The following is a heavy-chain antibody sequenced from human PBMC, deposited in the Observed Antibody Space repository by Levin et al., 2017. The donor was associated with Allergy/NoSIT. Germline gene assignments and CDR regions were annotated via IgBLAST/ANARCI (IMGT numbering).Heavy chain of an antibody. J-gene: IGHJ5*02. CDR2: IYYSGST. Sequence: SCTVSGGSISSGDYYWSWIRQPPGKGLEWIGYIYYSGSTYYNPSLKSRVTISVDTSKNQFSLKLSSVTAADTAVYYCARSIAVAGYPAGWFDPWGQGTLVTVSS. CDR1: GGSISSGDYY. CDR3: ARSIAVAGYPAGWFDP. V-gene: IGHV4-30-4*01. D-gene: IGHD6-19*01.